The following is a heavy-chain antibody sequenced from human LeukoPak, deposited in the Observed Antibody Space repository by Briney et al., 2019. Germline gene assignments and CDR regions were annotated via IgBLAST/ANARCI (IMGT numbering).Heavy chain of an antibody. Sequence: GESLKISCKGSGYSFTTYWLGWVRQMPGKGLEWMGIIYPGDSDTRYSPSFQGQVTFSADKSITTAYLQWSSLKASDTAMYYCARGYNWNDGHTPFDYWGQGTLVTVSS. CDR3: ARGYNWNDGHTPFDY. J-gene: IGHJ4*02. V-gene: IGHV5-51*01. D-gene: IGHD1-1*01. CDR2: IYPGDSDT. CDR1: GYSFTTYW.